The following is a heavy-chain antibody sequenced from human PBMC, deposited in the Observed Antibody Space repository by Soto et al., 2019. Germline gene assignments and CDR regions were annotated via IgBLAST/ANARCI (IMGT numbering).Heavy chain of an antibody. Sequence: PSETLSLTCTVSGGSISSGDYYWSWIRQPPGKGLGGIGYIYYSGSTYYNPSLRSRVTISVDTSKNQFSLKLSSVTAPDTAADYCARTWIQIAIDYWGQATPVTAPQ. V-gene: IGHV4-30-4*01. D-gene: IGHD5-18*01. J-gene: IGHJ4*02. CDR2: IYYSGST. CDR1: GGSISSGDYY. CDR3: ARTWIQIAIDY.